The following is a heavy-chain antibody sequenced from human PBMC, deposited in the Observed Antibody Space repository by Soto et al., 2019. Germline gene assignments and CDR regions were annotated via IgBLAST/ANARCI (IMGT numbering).Heavy chain of an antibody. Sequence: SETLSLTCTVSGDSLRSNSYFWGWIRQSPGKGLEWIGCAFYSGSTYHNPSLKSRVTISVDTSKNQLSLRLSSVTAADTAVYYCARGASMVFWNWGQGTLVTVSS. V-gene: IGHV4-39*07. J-gene: IGHJ4*02. CDR1: GDSLRSNSYF. CDR2: AFYSGST. D-gene: IGHD3-3*01. CDR3: ARGASMVFWN.